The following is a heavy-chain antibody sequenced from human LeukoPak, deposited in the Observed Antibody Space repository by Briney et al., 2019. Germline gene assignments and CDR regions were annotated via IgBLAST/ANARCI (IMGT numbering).Heavy chain of an antibody. CDR3: ARDGDRIQLWTKQKNYYYYGMDV. Sequence: TGGSLRLSCAASGFTFSSYGMHWVRQAPGKGLEWVAVIWYDGSNKYYADSVKGRFTISRDNSKNTLYLQMNSLRAEDTAVYYCARDGDRIQLWTKQKNYYYYGMDVWGQGTTVTVSS. V-gene: IGHV3-33*01. J-gene: IGHJ6*02. CDR2: IWYDGSNK. D-gene: IGHD5-18*01. CDR1: GFTFSSYG.